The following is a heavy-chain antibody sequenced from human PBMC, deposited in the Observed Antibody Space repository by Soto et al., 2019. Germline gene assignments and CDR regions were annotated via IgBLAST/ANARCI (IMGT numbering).Heavy chain of an antibody. CDR1: GVIFRAYY. CDR2: IHHSGTT. CDR3: ANDYGDYRNDAFDI. J-gene: IGHJ3*02. Sequence: PSETLSLNCSRYGVIFRAYYSSWIPQAPGKGLEWIGEIHHSGTTNYNPSLKSRVTISLDRSKNQFTLNLSSMTAADAAVYYCANDYGDYRNDAFDIWSPGTRVTVS. V-gene: IGHV4-34*08. D-gene: IGHD4-17*01.